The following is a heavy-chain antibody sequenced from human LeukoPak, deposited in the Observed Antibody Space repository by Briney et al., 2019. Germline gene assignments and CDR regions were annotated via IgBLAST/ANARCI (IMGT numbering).Heavy chain of an antibody. CDR3: ARVSRSSGFDY. J-gene: IGHJ4*02. CDR2: MNPNSGNT. D-gene: IGHD6-19*01. CDR1: GYTFTSYD. V-gene: IGHV1-8*01. Sequence: GASVKVSCKASGYTFTSYDINWVRQATGQGLEWMGWMNPNSGNTGYAQKFQGRATMTRNTSISTAYMELSSLRSEDTAVYYCARVSRSSGFDYWGQGTLVTVSS.